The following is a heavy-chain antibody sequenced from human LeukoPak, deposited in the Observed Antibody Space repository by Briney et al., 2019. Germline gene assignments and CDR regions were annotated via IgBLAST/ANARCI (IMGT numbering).Heavy chain of an antibody. Sequence: SETLSLTCTVSGGSISSYYWSWIRQPPGKGLEWIGYIYYSGSTNYNPSLKSRVTISVDTSKNQFSLKLSSVTAADTAVYYCARENHYDSSGYYTHTFDYWGQGTLVTVSS. CDR2: IYYSGST. D-gene: IGHD3-22*01. CDR1: GGSISSYY. V-gene: IGHV4-59*01. J-gene: IGHJ4*02. CDR3: ARENHYDSSGYYTHTFDY.